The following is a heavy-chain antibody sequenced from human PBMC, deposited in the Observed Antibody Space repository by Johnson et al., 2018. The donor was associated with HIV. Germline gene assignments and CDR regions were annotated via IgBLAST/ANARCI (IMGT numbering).Heavy chain of an antibody. Sequence: VQLVESGGGLVKPGGSLRLSCAASGFTFSDYYMRWIRQAPGKGLEWVSYIRSSGSTIYYADSVKGRFTISRDNAKNSLYLQMNSLRAEDTAVYYCARDVGLLAYCVGGCADAFDIWGQWTVVTVSS. CDR2: IRSSGSTI. CDR1: GFTFSDYY. CDR3: ARDVGLLAYCVGGCADAFDI. D-gene: IGHD2-21*01. J-gene: IGHJ3*02. V-gene: IGHV3-11*04.